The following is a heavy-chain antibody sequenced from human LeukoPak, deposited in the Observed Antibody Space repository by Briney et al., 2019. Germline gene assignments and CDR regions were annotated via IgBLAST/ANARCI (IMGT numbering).Heavy chain of an antibody. CDR1: VGSIRSSSYF. J-gene: IGHJ6*03. Sequence: PSLTLSLPRTVCVGSIRSSSYFWGWLPQPPGKGVEWVGRIYYSESTYHNPPLKSRHNISVDPSKNQLSLKLSSVTAADTAVYYCARHFGAHYYYYYMDVWGKGTTVTVSS. V-gene: IGHV4-39*01. CDR3: ARHFGAHYYYYYMDV. CDR2: IYYSEST. D-gene: IGHD3-16*01.